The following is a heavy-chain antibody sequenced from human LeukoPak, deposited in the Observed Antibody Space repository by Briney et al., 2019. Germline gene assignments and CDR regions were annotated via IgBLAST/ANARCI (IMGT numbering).Heavy chain of an antibody. CDR3: ARDWGSYRSYYYYYMDV. CDR1: GFTFSSYA. V-gene: IGHV3-21*01. Sequence: GGSLRLACATSGFTFSSYAMNWVRQAPGKGLEWVSSISSSSSYIYYADSVKGRFTISRDNAKNSLYLQMNSLRAEDTAVYYCARDWGSYRSYYYYYMDVWGKGTTVTVSS. D-gene: IGHD3-16*02. J-gene: IGHJ6*03. CDR2: ISSSSSYI.